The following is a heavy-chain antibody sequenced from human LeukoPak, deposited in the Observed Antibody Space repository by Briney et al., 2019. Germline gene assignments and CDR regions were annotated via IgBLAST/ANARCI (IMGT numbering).Heavy chain of an antibody. CDR2: INPNSGGT. D-gene: IGHD1-14*01. CDR1: GYTFTSYG. CDR3: ARDRGGPGGY. Sequence: GASVKVSCKASGYTFTSYGISWVRQAPGQGLEWMGRINPNSGGTNYAQKFQGRVTMTRDTSISTAYMELSRLRSDDTAVYYCARDRGGPGGYWGQGTLVTVSS. V-gene: IGHV1-2*06. J-gene: IGHJ4*02.